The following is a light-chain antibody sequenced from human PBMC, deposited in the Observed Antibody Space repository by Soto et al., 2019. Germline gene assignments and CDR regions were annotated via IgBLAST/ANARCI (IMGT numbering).Light chain of an antibody. CDR1: QGISNH. CDR2: DAS. V-gene: IGKV1-17*03. CDR3: QQYLNFPIT. J-gene: IGKJ5*01. Sequence: DIQMTQSPSAMSASVGDRVTITCRASQGISNHLVWFQLKPGKVPKRLIYDASSLQTGVPSRFSGSGSETEFALTINSLQPDDFGVYYCQQYLNFPITFGQGTRLEIK.